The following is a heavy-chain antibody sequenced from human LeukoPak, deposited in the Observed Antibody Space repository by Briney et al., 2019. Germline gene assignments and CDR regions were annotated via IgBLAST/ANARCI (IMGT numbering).Heavy chain of an antibody. CDR3: AREGTAVAGTGDLDY. Sequence: SETLSLTCTVSGGSISSYYWSWIRQPPGKGLEWIGSIYHSGSTYYNPSLKSRVTISVDTSKNQFSLKLSSVTAADTAVYYCAREGTAVAGTGDLDYWGQGTLVTVSS. D-gene: IGHD6-19*01. CDR1: GGSISSYY. CDR2: IYHSGST. V-gene: IGHV4-38-2*02. J-gene: IGHJ4*02.